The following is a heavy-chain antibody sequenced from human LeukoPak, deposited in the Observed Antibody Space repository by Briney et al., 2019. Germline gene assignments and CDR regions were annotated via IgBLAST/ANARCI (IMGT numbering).Heavy chain of an antibody. D-gene: IGHD1-26*01. J-gene: IGHJ4*02. CDR1: GFTLSSYA. V-gene: IGHV3-30-3*01. CDR3: ARDPGRWELNAANSSY. Sequence: GGSLRLSCAASGFTLSSYAMHWVRQAPGKGLEWVAVISYDGSNKYYADSVKGRFTISRDNSKNTLYLQMNSLRAEDTAVYYCARDPGRWELNAANSSYWGQGTLVTVSS. CDR2: ISYDGSNK.